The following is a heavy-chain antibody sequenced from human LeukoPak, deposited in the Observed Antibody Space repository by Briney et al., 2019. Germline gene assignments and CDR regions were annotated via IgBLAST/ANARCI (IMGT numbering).Heavy chain of an antibody. D-gene: IGHD3-9*01. Sequence: GESLKISCKGSGYSFTSYWIGWVRQMSGKGLEWMGIIYPGDSDTRYSPSFQGQVTISADKPISTAYLQWSSLKASDTAMYYCARRGPAGYYSLNYFDYWGQGTLVTVSS. J-gene: IGHJ4*02. CDR3: ARRGPAGYYSLNYFDY. V-gene: IGHV5-51*01. CDR2: IYPGDSDT. CDR1: GYSFTSYW.